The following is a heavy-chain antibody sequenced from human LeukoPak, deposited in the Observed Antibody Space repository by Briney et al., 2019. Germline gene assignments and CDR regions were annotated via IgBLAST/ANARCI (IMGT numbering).Heavy chain of an antibody. Sequence: ASVKVSCKASGYTFTNYGINWVRQAPGQGLEWMGWISAYNDGNTNYAQRFQGRVTMTTDTSTGTAYMELRSLRSDDTAVYYCAKDARGYCSKGACYSIDYWGQGTLVTVSS. D-gene: IGHD2-8*01. V-gene: IGHV1-18*01. CDR1: GYTFTNYG. J-gene: IGHJ4*02. CDR3: AKDARGYCSKGACYSIDY. CDR2: ISAYNDGNT.